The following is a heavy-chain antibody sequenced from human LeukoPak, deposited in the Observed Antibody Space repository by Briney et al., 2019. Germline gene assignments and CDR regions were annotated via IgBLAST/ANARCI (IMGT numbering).Heavy chain of an antibody. D-gene: IGHD1-26*01. Sequence: GGSLRLSCAASGFTFSSYSMNWVRQAPGKGLEWVSFISSSSSYIYYADSVKGRFTISRDNSKNTLYLQMNSLRAEDTAVYYCARGGSYLSAFDIWGQGTMVTVSS. V-gene: IGHV3-21*04. CDR2: ISSSSSYI. CDR3: ARGGSYLSAFDI. J-gene: IGHJ3*02. CDR1: GFTFSSYS.